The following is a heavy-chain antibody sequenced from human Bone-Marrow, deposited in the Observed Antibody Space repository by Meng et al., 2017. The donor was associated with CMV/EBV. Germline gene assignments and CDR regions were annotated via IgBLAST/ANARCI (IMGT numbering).Heavy chain of an antibody. CDR1: GFTFSTYS. D-gene: IGHD4-11*01. J-gene: IGHJ4*02. CDR3: AKEPVNY. CDR2: IRYDGSNK. Sequence: GESLKISCAASGFTFSTYSMNWVRQAPGKGLEWVAFIRYDGSNKYYADSVKGRFTISRDNSKNTLYLQMNSLRAEDTAVYYCAKEPVNYWGQGTLVTVSS. V-gene: IGHV3-30*02.